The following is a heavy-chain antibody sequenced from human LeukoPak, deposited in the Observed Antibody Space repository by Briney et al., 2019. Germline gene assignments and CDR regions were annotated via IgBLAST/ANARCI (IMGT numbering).Heavy chain of an antibody. V-gene: IGHV4-34*01. J-gene: IGHJ4*02. CDR1: GGSFSGYY. D-gene: IGHD3-22*01. Sequence: SETLSLTCAVYGGSFSGYYWSWIRQPPGKGLEWIGEINHSGSTYYNPSLKSRVTISVDTSRNQFSLKLTSVTAADTAVYYCATLGEYYDSSGYYYNWGQGTLVTVSS. CDR3: ATLGEYYDSSGYYYN. CDR2: INHSGST.